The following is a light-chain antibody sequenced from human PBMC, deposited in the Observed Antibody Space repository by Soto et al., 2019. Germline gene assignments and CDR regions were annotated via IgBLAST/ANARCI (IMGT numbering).Light chain of an antibody. Sequence: DIQMTQSPSALSASLGDRVIITCRASQSIRNWLAWYQQKPGKAPKLLIYTTSTLQSGVPSRFSGSGSGTEFTLTISGLQHDYFATYCCQHNDGYPMTFGGGTKVEI. CDR1: QSIRNW. V-gene: IGKV1-5*03. J-gene: IGKJ4*01. CDR2: TTS. CDR3: QHNDGYPMT.